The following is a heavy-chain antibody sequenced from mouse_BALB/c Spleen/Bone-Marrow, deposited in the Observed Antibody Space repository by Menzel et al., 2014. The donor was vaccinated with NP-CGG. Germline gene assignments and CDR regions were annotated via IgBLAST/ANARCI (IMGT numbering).Heavy chain of an antibody. CDR3: ARGGYGFPFDY. V-gene: IGHV3-6*02. D-gene: IGHD2-10*02. J-gene: IGHJ2*01. Sequence: QQSGPGLVKPSQSLSLTCSVTGYSITSGYYWNWIRQFPGNKLEWMGYISYDGSNNYNPSLKNRISITRDTSKNQFFLKLNSVTTEDTATYYCARGGYGFPFDYWGQGTTLTVSS. CDR2: ISYDGSN. CDR1: GYSITSGYY.